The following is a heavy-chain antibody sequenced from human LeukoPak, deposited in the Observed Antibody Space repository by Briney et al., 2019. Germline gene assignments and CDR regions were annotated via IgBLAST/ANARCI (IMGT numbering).Heavy chain of an antibody. CDR2: IKQDGSEK. V-gene: IGHV3-7*01. CDR3: ARDLVRGVIILYYYYGMDV. D-gene: IGHD3-10*01. Sequence: SGGSLRLSCAASGFTFSSYWMSWVRQAPGKGLEWVANIKQDGSEKYYVDSVKGRFTISRDNAKNSLYLQMNSLRAEDTAVYYCARDLVRGVIILYYYYGMDVWGQGTTVTVSS. CDR1: GFTFSSYW. J-gene: IGHJ6*02.